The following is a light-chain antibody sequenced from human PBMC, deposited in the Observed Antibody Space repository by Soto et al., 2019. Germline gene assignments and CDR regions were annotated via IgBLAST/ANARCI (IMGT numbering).Light chain of an antibody. J-gene: IGKJ1*01. V-gene: IGKV1-27*01. Sequence: DIQMTQSPSCLSASLGDRVTITWRASQGIGNYLAWYQLQPGKVPKLLIYAASTLQSAVPSRFSGSGSGTDFTLTISSLQPEDVATYFCQKYNSAPRTFGQGTKVEI. CDR2: AAS. CDR1: QGIGNY. CDR3: QKYNSAPRT.